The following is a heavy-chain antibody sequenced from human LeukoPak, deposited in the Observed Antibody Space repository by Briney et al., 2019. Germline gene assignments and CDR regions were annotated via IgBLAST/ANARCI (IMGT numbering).Heavy chain of an antibody. CDR3: ARGRRATYYGSGSYPFL. V-gene: IGHV1-8*01. D-gene: IGHD3-10*01. CDR1: GYTFTSYD. Sequence: ASVKVSCKASGYTFTSYDINWVRQATGQGLEVMGWMNPNSGNTGYAQKFQGRVTMTRNTSISTAYMELSSLRSEDTAVYYCARGRRATYYGSGSYPFLWGQGTLVTVSS. CDR2: MNPNSGNT. J-gene: IGHJ4*02.